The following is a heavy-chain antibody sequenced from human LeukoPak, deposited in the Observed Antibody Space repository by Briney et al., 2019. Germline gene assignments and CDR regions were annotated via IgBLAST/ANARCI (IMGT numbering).Heavy chain of an antibody. D-gene: IGHD3-3*01. J-gene: IGHJ4*02. V-gene: IGHV4-39*01. CDR1: GGSISSSSYY. Sequence: SETLSLTCTVSGGSISSSSYYWGWIHQPPGKGLEWIGSIYYSGSTYYNPSLKSRVTISVDTSKNQFSLKLSSVTAAATAVYYCASQNKNSPITIFGVVIRHFDYWGQGTLVTVSS. CDR2: IYYSGST. CDR3: ASQNKNSPITIFGVVIRHFDY.